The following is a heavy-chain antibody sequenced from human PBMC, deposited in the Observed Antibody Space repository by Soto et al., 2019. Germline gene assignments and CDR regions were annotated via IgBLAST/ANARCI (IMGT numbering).Heavy chain of an antibody. CDR3: AKDLTRQLAYWLDP. V-gene: IGHV1-2*02. CDR2: INAHSGGT. D-gene: IGHD6-6*01. CDR1: GFSLTGYS. J-gene: IGHJ5*02. Sequence: ASVKVSCKASGFSLTGYSIHWLRKAPGQGLEWMGWINAHSGGTEYAQKFQGRVTLTRDTSIATAYLTLTSLTSDDTALYYCAKDLTRQLAYWLDPWGQGTQVTVSS.